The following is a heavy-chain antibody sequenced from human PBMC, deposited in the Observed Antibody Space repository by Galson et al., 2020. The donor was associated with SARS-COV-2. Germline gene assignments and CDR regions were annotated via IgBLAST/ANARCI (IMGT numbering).Heavy chain of an antibody. CDR1: GGYISSYY. J-gene: IGHJ6*03. V-gene: IGHV4-59*01. Sequence: SETLSLTCTLSGGYISSYYWSWIRQPPGKGLEWIGHIHYSGSSGNTNYSPSLKSRVTISVDTSKNQFSLKLTSVTAADTAVYYCTRTIGYCTNGVCHNFYYYMDGWGKGTTVTVSS. CDR2: IHYSGSSGNT. CDR3: TRTIGYCTNGVCHNFYYYMDG. D-gene: IGHD2-8*01.